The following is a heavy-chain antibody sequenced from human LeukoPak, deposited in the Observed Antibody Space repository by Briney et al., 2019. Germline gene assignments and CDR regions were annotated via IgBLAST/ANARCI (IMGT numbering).Heavy chain of an antibody. CDR3: ARHPYYYDSSGYYP. D-gene: IGHD3-22*01. CDR1: GGSFSGYY. Sequence: SETLSLTCAVYGGSFSGYYWSWIRQPPGKGLEWIGEINHSGSTNYNPSLKSRVTISVDTSKNQFSLKLSCVTAADTAVYYCARHPYYYDSSGYYPWGQGTLVTVSS. CDR2: INHSGST. J-gene: IGHJ5*02. V-gene: IGHV4-34*01.